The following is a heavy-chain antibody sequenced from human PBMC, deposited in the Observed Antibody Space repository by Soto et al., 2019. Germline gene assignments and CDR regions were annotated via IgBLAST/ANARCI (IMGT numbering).Heavy chain of an antibody. J-gene: IGHJ4*02. CDR3: ARTTAVPNALRSRYFFDY. CDR2: VYYSGTT. V-gene: IGHV4-61*01. CDR1: GGSVSDKTYY. D-gene: IGHD4-17*01. Sequence: SETLSLTCSVSGGSVSDKTYYWSWIGKPPGKRLEWIGYVYYSGTTNYNPSLKSRVTISVDLSKNRFSLRLSSVTTADTSLYYCARTTAVPNALRSRYFFDYWGQGTLVTVSS.